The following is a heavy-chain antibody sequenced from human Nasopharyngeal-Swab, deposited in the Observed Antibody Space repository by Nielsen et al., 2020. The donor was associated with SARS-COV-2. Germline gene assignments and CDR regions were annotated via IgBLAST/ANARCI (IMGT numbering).Heavy chain of an antibody. CDR1: GFTFSSYW. CDR3: APRGAGEAGSFDY. J-gene: IGHJ4*02. D-gene: IGHD3-16*01. V-gene: IGHV3-7*01. Sequence: GESLKISCAASGFTFSSYWMSWVRQAPGKGLEWVANIKQDGSEKYYVDSVKGRFTISRDNAKNSLYLQMNSLRAEDTAVYYCAPRGAGEAGSFDYWGQGTLVTVSS. CDR2: IKQDGSEK.